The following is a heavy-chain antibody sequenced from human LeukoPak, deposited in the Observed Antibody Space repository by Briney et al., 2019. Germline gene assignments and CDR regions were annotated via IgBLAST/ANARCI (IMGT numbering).Heavy chain of an antibody. CDR2: IHPSTGNP. J-gene: IGHJ4*02. CDR3: ARAFQSLGGLSLPDY. D-gene: IGHD3-16*02. CDR1: GYTFTGYY. V-gene: IGHV7-4-1*02. Sequence: ASVKVSCKASGYTFTGYYMHWVRQAPGQGLEWMGWIHPSTGNPAYAQGFTGRFVFSLDTSVSTTYLQISSLKAEDTAVYFCARAFQSLGGLSLPDYWGQGTLVTVSS.